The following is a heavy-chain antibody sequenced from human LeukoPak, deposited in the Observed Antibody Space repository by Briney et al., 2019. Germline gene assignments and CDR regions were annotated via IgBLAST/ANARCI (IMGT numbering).Heavy chain of an antibody. CDR3: ARHLRYYDSSGYYLTPFDY. V-gene: IGHV4-59*08. J-gene: IGHJ4*02. Sequence: PSETLSLTCTVSGGSINSYYWSWIRQPPGKGLEWIGYIYYSGSTNYNPSLKSRVTISVDTSKNQFSLKLSSVTAADTAVYYCARHLRYYDSSGYYLTPFDYWGQGTLVTVSS. CDR2: IYYSGST. D-gene: IGHD3-22*01. CDR1: GGSINSYY.